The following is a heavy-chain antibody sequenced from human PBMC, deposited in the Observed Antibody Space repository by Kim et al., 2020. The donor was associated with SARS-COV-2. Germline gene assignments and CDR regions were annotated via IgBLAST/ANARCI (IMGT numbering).Heavy chain of an antibody. Sequence: YYADSVKGRFTICRDNSKNTVYLQMNSVGADDTATYYCATSSGWSDYWGQGTLVTVSA. J-gene: IGHJ4*02. D-gene: IGHD6-19*01. V-gene: IGHV3-23*01. CDR3: ATSSGWSDY.